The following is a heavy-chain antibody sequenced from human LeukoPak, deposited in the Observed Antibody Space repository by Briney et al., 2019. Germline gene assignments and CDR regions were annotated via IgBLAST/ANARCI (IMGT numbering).Heavy chain of an antibody. J-gene: IGHJ4*02. CDR1: GFTFSSYW. CDR2: IDSAGTNT. V-gene: IGHV3-74*01. D-gene: IGHD2-2*01. Sequence: SGGSLRLSCAASGFTFSSYWMHWVRQAPGKGLVWVSCIDSAGTNTYHADSVKGRFTISRDNAKNTLYLQMNSLRAEDTSVYYCTRDTQPHFDYWGQGALVTVSS. CDR3: TRDTQPHFDY.